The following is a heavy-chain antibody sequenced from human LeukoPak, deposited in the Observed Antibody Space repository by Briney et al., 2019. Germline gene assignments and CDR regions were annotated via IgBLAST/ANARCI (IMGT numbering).Heavy chain of an antibody. V-gene: IGHV4-39*01. J-gene: IGHJ4*02. D-gene: IGHD4-17*01. CDR1: GGSISSSSYY. CDR3: ARLNYGDYASDDY. CDR2: IYYSGST. Sequence: SETLSLTCTVSGGSISSSSYYWGWIRQPPGKGLEWIGSIYYSGSTYYNPSLKSRVTISVDTSKNQFSLKLSSVTAADTAVYYCARLNYGDYASDDYWGQGTLVTVSS.